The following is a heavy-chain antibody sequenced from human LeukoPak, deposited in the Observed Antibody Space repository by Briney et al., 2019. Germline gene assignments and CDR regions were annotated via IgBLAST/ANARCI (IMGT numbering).Heavy chain of an antibody. Sequence: PGGSLRLSCAASGFIFDDYDLTWVRQAPGKGLEWVSAINSGSAYIYYADSVKGRFTISRDNSKNTLFLQMNSLRAEDTAVYYCAKESAYASGWDFFDSWGQGTLVTVSS. V-gene: IGHV3-23*01. J-gene: IGHJ4*02. CDR1: GFIFDDYD. CDR3: AKESAYASGWDFFDS. CDR2: INSGSAYI. D-gene: IGHD3-10*01.